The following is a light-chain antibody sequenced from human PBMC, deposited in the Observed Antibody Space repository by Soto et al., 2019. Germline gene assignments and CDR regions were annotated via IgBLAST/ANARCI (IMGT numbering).Light chain of an antibody. Sequence: DIQMTQSPSTLSASVGDRVTITCRASQGIVRWLAWYQQKPGKAPKLLIYDATTLESGVPSRFSGSGAGTEFTLTISSLQPDDFATYYCQHYYGFSRTLGQGTKLDIK. CDR2: DAT. V-gene: IGKV1-5*01. CDR1: QGIVRW. CDR3: QHYYGFSRT. J-gene: IGKJ1*01.